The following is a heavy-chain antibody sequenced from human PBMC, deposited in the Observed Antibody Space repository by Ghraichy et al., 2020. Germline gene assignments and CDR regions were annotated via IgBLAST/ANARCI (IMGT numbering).Heavy chain of an antibody. CDR1: GLTFSSCD. V-gene: IGHV3-23*01. Sequence: GESLNISCVASGLTFSSCDMNWVRQAPGKGLEWVSGIGSGGSTDYADSVKGRFTISRDNSKNTLYLQMNSLRADDTAVYYCAKVTWSPGGDVWGQGTTVTVSS. D-gene: IGHD3-16*01. CDR3: AKVTWSPGGDV. J-gene: IGHJ6*02. CDR2: IGSGGST.